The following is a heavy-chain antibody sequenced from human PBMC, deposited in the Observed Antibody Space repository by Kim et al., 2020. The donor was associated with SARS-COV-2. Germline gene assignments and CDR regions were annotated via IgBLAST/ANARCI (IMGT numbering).Heavy chain of an antibody. CDR3: ASGDFWSGYYTDYYYYYMDV. D-gene: IGHD3-3*01. V-gene: IGHV1-69*13. J-gene: IGHJ6*03. Sequence: SVKVSCKASGGTFSSYAISWVRQAPGQGLEWMGGIIPIFGTANYAQKFQGRVTITADESTSTAYMELSSLRSEDTAVYYCASGDFWSGYYTDYYYYYMDVWGEGTTVTVSS. CDR1: GGTFSSYA. CDR2: IIPIFGTA.